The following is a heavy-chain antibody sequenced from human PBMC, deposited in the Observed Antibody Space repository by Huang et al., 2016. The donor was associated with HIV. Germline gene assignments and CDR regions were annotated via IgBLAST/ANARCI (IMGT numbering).Heavy chain of an antibody. J-gene: IGHJ3*02. CDR2: IFPGDSDT. Sequence: EVQLVQSGAEVKKPGESLKISCKGSGYSCSTYWIGWVRQMPGKGLEWMGMIFPGDSDTRYSPSFQGQVTISADKSISTAYLQWSSLKASDTAMYYCASTASYSGSYRGAFDIWGQGTMVTVSS. CDR1: GYSCSTYW. V-gene: IGHV5-51*03. CDR3: ASTASYSGSYRGAFDI. D-gene: IGHD1-26*01.